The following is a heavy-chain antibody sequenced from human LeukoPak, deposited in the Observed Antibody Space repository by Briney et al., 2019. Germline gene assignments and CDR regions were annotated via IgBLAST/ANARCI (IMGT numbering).Heavy chain of an antibody. CDR3: ASVGLYCSGGSCYDAFDI. V-gene: IGHV3-74*01. Sequence: GGSLRLSCAASGFTFSSYWMHWVRQAPGKGLVWVSRINTDGSSTSYADSVKGRFTISRDNAKNTLYLQMNSLRAEDTAVYYCASVGLYCSGGSCYDAFDIXGQXTXXXVXS. J-gene: IGHJ3*02. CDR1: GFTFSSYW. D-gene: IGHD2-15*01. CDR2: INTDGSST.